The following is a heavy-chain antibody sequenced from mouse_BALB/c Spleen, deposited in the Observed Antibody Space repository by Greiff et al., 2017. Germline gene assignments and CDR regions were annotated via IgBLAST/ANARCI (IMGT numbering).Heavy chain of an antibody. CDR1: GYTFTDYA. CDR2: ISTYYGDA. Sequence: VQLQQSGAELVRPGVSVKISCKGSGYTFTDYAMHWVKQSHAKSLEWIGVISTYYGDASYNQKFKGKATMTVDKSSSTAYMELARLTSEDSAIYYCARNGRPGNYYAMDYWGQGTSVTVSS. V-gene: IGHV1S137*01. D-gene: IGHD2-12*01. CDR3: ARNGRPGNYYAMDY. J-gene: IGHJ4*01.